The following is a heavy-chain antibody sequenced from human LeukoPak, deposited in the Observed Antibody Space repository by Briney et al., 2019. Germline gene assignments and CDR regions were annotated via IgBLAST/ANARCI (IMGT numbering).Heavy chain of an antibody. CDR1: GFTFSSYG. CDR2: IWYDGSNK. J-gene: IGHJ6*02. D-gene: IGHD3-3*01. V-gene: IGHV3-33*01. CDR3: ARERFLEWLTNYHYYGMDV. Sequence: GRSLRLSCAASGFTFSSYGMHWVRQAPGKGLEWVAVIWYDGSNKYYADSVKGRFTISRDNSKNTLYLQMNSLRAEDTAVYYCARERFLEWLTNYHYYGMDVWGQGTTVTVSS.